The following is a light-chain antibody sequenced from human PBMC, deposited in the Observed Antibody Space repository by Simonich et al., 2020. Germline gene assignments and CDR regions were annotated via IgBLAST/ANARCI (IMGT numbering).Light chain of an antibody. CDR2: DVS. J-gene: IGLJ3*02. CDR1: SRDVGGYNY. CDR3: SSYTSSSPWV. Sequence: QSALTQPASVSGSPGQSITISCTGTSRDVGGYNYVSWYQQHPGKAPKLKIYDVSKPPAGVSNRFSGSKAGNTASLTISGLQAEDEADYYCSSYTSSSPWVFGGGTKLTVL. V-gene: IGLV2-14*01.